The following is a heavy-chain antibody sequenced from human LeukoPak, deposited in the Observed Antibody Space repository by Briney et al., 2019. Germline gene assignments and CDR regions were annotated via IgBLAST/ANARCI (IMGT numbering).Heavy chain of an antibody. CDR3: AKDGFVASAFTGAFDI. J-gene: IGHJ3*02. V-gene: IGHV3-9*03. D-gene: IGHD2-8*02. CDR2: ISWNTGGI. CDR1: GFTFDNYA. Sequence: GRSLRLSCAASGFTFDNYAMHWVRQAPGKGLEWVSGISWNTGGIGYADSVKGRFTISRDNAKNSLYLQMNSLRAEDMALYYCAKDGFVASAFTGAFDIWGQGTMVTVSS.